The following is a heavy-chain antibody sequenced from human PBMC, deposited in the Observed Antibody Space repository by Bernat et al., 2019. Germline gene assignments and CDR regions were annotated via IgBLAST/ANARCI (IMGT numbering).Heavy chain of an antibody. D-gene: IGHD7-27*01. CDR3: PRDLHQANWGFSSEYFDL. Sequence: QVQLVESGGGLVKPGGSLRLSCAASGFTFSDYYMSWIRQAPGKGLEWVSYISSSGSTIYYADSVKGRFTISRDNAKNSLYLQMNSLRADDTAVYYCPRDLHQANWGFSSEYFDLWGRGTLVTVSS. CDR1: GFTFSDYY. V-gene: IGHV3-11*01. J-gene: IGHJ2*01. CDR2: ISSSGSTI.